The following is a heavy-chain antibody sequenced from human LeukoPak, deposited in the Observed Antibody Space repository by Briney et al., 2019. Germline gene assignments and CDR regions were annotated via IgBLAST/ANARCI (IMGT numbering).Heavy chain of an antibody. Sequence: GGSLRLSCAASGFMFSGYWMSWVRQAPGKGLEWVANIKQDGSESYYVGSVKGRFTISRDNAKNSLYLQMNSLRAEDTAVYYCAKDSYSKGDYWGQGTLVTVSS. D-gene: IGHD4-11*01. CDR1: GFMFSGYW. V-gene: IGHV3-7*05. CDR3: AKDSYSKGDY. CDR2: IKQDGSES. J-gene: IGHJ4*02.